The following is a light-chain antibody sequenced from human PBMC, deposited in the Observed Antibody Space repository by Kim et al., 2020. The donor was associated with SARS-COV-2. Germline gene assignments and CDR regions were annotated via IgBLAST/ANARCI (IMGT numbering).Light chain of an antibody. CDR1: RSNIGSNT. Sequence: GQRVTISCSGSRSNIGSNTVNWYQQLPGTAPKLLIYSNNHRPSGVPDRFSGSKSGTSASLAISGLQSEDEADYYCGTWDDSLNGPVFGGGTQLTVL. CDR2: SNN. V-gene: IGLV1-44*01. CDR3: GTWDDSLNGPV. J-gene: IGLJ3*02.